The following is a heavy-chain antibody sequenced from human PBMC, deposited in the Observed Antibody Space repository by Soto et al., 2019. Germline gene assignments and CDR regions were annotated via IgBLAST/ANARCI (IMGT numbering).Heavy chain of an antibody. V-gene: IGHV3-23*01. CDR1: GFTFSSYA. J-gene: IGHJ6*02. D-gene: IGHD1-20*01. Sequence: EVQLLESGGGLVQPGGSLRLSCVISGFTFSSYAMSWVRQAPGKGLEWVSAISGSGGSTYYADSVKGRFTISRDNSKNTLYLQMNSLRAEDTAIYYCVKDISGRGSYYYYYGMDVWGQGTTVTVSS. CDR3: VKDISGRGSYYYYYGMDV. CDR2: ISGSGGST.